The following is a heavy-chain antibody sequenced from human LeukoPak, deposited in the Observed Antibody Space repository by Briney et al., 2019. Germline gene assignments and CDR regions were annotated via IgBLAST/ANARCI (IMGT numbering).Heavy chain of an antibody. Sequence: GGSLRLSCTGSGFRFGSYALSWVRQAPGKGLEWVGFIRSKALYGTSEYAASVEGRFTISRDDSNSIAYLQMNSLKTEDTGVYFCVRESLRDYYFDYWGQGSLVTVSS. CDR2: IRSKALYGTS. V-gene: IGHV3-49*04. CDR3: VRESLRDYYFDY. J-gene: IGHJ4*02. CDR1: GFRFGSYA.